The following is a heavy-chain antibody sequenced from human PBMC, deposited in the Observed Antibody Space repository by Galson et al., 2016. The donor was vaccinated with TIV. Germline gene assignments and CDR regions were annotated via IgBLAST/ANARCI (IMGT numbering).Heavy chain of an antibody. CDR3: ARSCDSSGHRGRLDF. CDR1: GFTVSDKY. CDR2: INGVGGT. Sequence: SLRLSCAASGFTVSDKYMYWVRQPPGKGLEWVSVINGVGGTYDADSVKGRLTISRDNSKTKLYLQMHSLRVEDTDVYFCARSCDSSGHRGRLDFCGQGALVTVSS. D-gene: IGHD3-22*01. J-gene: IGHJ4*02. V-gene: IGHV3-53*01.